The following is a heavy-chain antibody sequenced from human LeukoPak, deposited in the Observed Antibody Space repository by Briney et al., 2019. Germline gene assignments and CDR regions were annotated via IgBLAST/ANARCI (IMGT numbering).Heavy chain of an antibody. Sequence: PSETLSLTCTVSGGSVSSGSYYWSWIRQPPGKGLEWIGYIYYSGSTNYNPSLKSRVTISVDTSKNQFSLKLSSVTAADTAVYYCASTPTLNAVYSSGWGDAFDIWGQGTMVTVSS. D-gene: IGHD6-19*01. V-gene: IGHV4-61*01. CDR2: IYYSGST. CDR1: GGSVSSGSYY. J-gene: IGHJ3*02. CDR3: ASTPTLNAVYSSGWGDAFDI.